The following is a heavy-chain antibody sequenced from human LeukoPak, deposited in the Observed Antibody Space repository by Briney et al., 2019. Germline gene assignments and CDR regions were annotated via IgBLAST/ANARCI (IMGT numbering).Heavy chain of an antibody. CDR1: GFTFSSYG. CDR3: VKDQYYDSSGYYFDY. Sequence: PGRSLRLSCAASGFTFSSYGMHWVRQAPGKGLERVAGIWYDGNNKYYADSVKGRFTISRDNSKNTLYLQMNSLRAEDTAVYYCVKDQYYDSSGYYFDYWGQGTLVTVSS. CDR2: IWYDGNNK. D-gene: IGHD3-22*01. J-gene: IGHJ4*02. V-gene: IGHV3-33*06.